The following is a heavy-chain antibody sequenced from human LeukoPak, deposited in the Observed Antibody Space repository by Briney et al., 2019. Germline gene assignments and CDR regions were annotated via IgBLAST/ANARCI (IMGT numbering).Heavy chain of an antibody. Sequence: GGSLRLSCAASGFTFSSYAMSWLRQAPGKGLGWVSAISSSGGSTYYADSVKGRFTISRDNFKNTLYLQMNSLRAEDTALYYCAKATDSGYDYGALFDYWGQGTLVTVSS. CDR1: GFTFSSYA. D-gene: IGHD5-12*01. V-gene: IGHV3-23*01. CDR2: ISSSGGST. CDR3: AKATDSGYDYGALFDY. J-gene: IGHJ4*02.